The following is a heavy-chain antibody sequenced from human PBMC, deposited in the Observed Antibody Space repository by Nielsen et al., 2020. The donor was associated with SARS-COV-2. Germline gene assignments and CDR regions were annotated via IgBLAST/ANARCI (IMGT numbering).Heavy chain of an antibody. Sequence: SETLSLTCTVSGGSISSYYWSWIRQPPGKGLEWIGYIYYSGSTNYNPSLKSRVTISADTSKNQFSLKLSSVTAADTAVYYCARSARRDGYNYGYYYYYGMDVWGQGTTVTVSS. CDR1: GGSISSYY. CDR2: IYYSGST. V-gene: IGHV4-59*01. J-gene: IGHJ6*02. D-gene: IGHD5-24*01. CDR3: ARSARRDGYNYGYYYYYGMDV.